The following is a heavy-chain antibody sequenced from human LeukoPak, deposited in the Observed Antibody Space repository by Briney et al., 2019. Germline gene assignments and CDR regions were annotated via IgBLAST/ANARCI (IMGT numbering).Heavy chain of an antibody. Sequence: GGSLRLSCAASGFTFTSYSLNWVRQAPGKGLEWVSSISTSSSYMYYADSVKGRFTISRDNAKNSLYLQMNSLRAEDTAVYYCAKGLGYYDSSGYYHWYFDLWGRGTLVTVSS. V-gene: IGHV3-21*04. CDR2: ISTSSSYM. D-gene: IGHD3-22*01. CDR3: AKGLGYYDSSGYYHWYFDL. J-gene: IGHJ2*01. CDR1: GFTFTSYS.